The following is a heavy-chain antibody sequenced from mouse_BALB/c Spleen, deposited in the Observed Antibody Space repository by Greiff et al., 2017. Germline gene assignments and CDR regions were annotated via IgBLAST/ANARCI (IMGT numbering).Heavy chain of an antibody. CDR2: IWGGGST. J-gene: IGHJ3*01. V-gene: IGHV2-6-4*01. Sequence: VKVVESGPGLVAPSQSLSITCTVSGFSLSRYSVHWVRQPPGKGLEWLGMIWGGGSTDYNSALKSRLSISKDNSKSQVFLKMNSLQTDDTAMYYCASLWLRRSSFAYWGQGTLVTVSA. CDR1: GFSLSRYS. D-gene: IGHD2-2*01. CDR3: ASLWLRRSSFAY.